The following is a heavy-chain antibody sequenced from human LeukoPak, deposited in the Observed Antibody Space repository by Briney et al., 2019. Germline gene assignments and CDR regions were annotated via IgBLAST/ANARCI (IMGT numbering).Heavy chain of an antibody. D-gene: IGHD2-2*01. V-gene: IGHV4-34*01. J-gene: IGHJ4*02. CDR3: ARESGGGSPIDY. CDR1: GGSFSGYY. CDR2: INHSGST. Sequence: PSETLSLTCAVYGGSFSGYYWSWIRQPPGKGLEWIGEINHSGSTNYNPSLKSRVTISVDTSKNQFSLKLSSVTAADTAVYYCARESGGGSPIDYWGQGTLVTVSS.